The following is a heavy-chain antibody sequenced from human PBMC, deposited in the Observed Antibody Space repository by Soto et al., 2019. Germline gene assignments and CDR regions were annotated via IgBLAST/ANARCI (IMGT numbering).Heavy chain of an antibody. V-gene: IGHV3-30-3*01. CDR3: ARTTAVAGTPEFDY. Sequence: QLQLVESGGGVVQPGGSLRLSCVASGFTFSSFSLHWVRQAPGKGLEWLALISYDGSSKYNADSVKGRFTISRENSNTTIYLQLSSLRPEDTAVYYCARTTAVAGTPEFDYWGQGALVTVSS. J-gene: IGHJ4*02. D-gene: IGHD6-19*01. CDR2: ISYDGSSK. CDR1: GFTFSSFS.